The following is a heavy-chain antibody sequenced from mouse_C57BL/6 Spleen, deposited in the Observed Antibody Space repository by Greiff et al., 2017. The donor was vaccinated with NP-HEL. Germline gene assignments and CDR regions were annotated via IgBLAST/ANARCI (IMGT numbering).Heavy chain of an antibody. D-gene: IGHD2-3*01. CDR2: IDPNSGGT. CDR3: ARESWDGYHGGYFDV. Sequence: QVQLQQPGAELVKPGASVKLSCKASGYTFTSYWMHWVKQRPGRGLEWIGRIDPNSGGTKYNEKFKSKATLTVDKPSSTAYMQLSSLTSEDSAVYYCARESWDGYHGGYFDVWGTGTTVTVSS. J-gene: IGHJ1*03. CDR1: GYTFTSYW. V-gene: IGHV1-72*01.